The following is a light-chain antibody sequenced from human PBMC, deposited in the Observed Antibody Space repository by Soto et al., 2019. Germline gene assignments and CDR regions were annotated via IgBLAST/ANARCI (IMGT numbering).Light chain of an antibody. CDR1: SSDVGVYNY. V-gene: IGLV2-14*03. CDR3: SSFTSSNTYI. CDR2: AVS. J-gene: IGLJ1*01. Sequence: QSALTQPASVSGSPGQSITISCTGTSSDVGVYNYVSWYQQHPGKAPQLMIYAVSNRPSGVSDRFSGSKSANTASLTISGLQAEDEADYYCSSFTSSNTYIFGTGTKLTVL.